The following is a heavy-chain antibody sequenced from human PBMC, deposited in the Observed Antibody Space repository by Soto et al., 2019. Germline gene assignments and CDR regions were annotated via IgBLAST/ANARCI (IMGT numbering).Heavy chain of an antibody. V-gene: IGHV4-39*01. J-gene: IGHJ6*02. CDR2: IYYSGST. CDR3: ARQVAEYYYYYYGMDV. CDR1: GGSISSSSYY. Sequence: SETLSLTCTVSGGSISSSSYYWGWIRQPPGKGLEWIGSIYYSGSTYYNPSLKSRVTISVDTSKNQFSLKLSSVTAADTAVYYCARQVAEYYYYYYGMDVWGQGTTVTVSS. D-gene: IGHD6-19*01.